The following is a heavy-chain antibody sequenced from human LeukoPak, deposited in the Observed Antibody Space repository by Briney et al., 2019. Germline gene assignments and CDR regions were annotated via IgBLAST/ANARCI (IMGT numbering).Heavy chain of an antibody. V-gene: IGHV4-34*01. CDR1: GGSYSGYY. CDR2: INHSGST. Sequence: SETLSLTCAVYGGSYSGYYWSWIRQPPGKGLEWIGEINHSGSTNYNPSLKSRVTISVDTSKNQFSLKLSSVTAADTAVYYCARGGGLRFLEWLPDNWFDPWGQGTLVTVSS. J-gene: IGHJ5*02. CDR3: ARGGGLRFLEWLPDNWFDP. D-gene: IGHD3-3*01.